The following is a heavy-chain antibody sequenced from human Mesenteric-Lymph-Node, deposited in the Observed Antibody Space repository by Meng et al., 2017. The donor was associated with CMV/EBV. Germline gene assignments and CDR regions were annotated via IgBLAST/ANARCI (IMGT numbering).Heavy chain of an antibody. V-gene: IGHV1-18*01. J-gene: IGHJ5*02. CDR3: AKCLLCTTTSCPYNWFDP. CDR2: INPYNGNT. Sequence: YTFSRNGISWVRQAPGQGLEWMGWINPYNGNTNYAQRLQGRVTMTTDTSSSTAYMELRSLRSDDTAVYYCAKCLLCTTTSCPYNWFDPWGQGTLVTVSS. D-gene: IGHD2-2*01. CDR1: YTFSRNG.